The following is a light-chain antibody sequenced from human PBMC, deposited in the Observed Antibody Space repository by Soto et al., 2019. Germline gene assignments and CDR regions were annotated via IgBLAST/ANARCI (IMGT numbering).Light chain of an antibody. J-gene: IGKJ3*01. CDR3: MRALQSPFT. Sequence: DIVMTQSPLSLPVTPGEPASISCRSSQSLLHSNGYNYLDWYLQKPGQSPQLLIYLGSDRGSGVPDRFSGSGSGTDLTLKISRVEPEDVGVYSCMRALQSPFTFGPGTKVDIK. CDR1: QSLLHSNGYNY. CDR2: LGS. V-gene: IGKV2-28*01.